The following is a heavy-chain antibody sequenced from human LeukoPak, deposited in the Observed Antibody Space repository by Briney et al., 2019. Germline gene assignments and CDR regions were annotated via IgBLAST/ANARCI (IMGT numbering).Heavy chain of an antibody. V-gene: IGHV3-23*01. D-gene: IGHD2-8*01. J-gene: IGHJ4*02. CDR3: AKDRSCITDVCHRHFDY. Sequence: PGGSLRLSCAASGFIFSSYAMSWVRQAPGKGLEWVSTISGSGGSTYYADSVKGRFTISRDNSKNTVYLQMNSLRAEDTGVYYCAKDRSCITDVCHRHFDYWGQGTLVTVSS. CDR2: ISGSGGST. CDR1: GFIFSSYA.